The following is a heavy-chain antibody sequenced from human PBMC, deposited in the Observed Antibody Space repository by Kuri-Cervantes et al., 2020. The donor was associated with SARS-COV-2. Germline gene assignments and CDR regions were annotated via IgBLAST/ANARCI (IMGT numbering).Heavy chain of an antibody. V-gene: IGHV3-21*01. CDR1: GFTFSSYS. Sequence: GESLKISCAASGFTFSSYSMNWVRQAPGKGLEWVSSISSSSSYIYYADSVKGRFTISRDNAKNSLYLQMNSLSAEDTAVYYCARNRGSGWPFLDYWGQGTLVTVSS. CDR2: ISSSSSYI. J-gene: IGHJ4*02. D-gene: IGHD6-19*01. CDR3: ARNRGSGWPFLDY.